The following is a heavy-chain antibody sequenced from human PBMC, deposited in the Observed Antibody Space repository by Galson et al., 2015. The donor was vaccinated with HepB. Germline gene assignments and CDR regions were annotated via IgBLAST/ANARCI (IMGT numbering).Heavy chain of an antibody. V-gene: IGHV4-34*01. CDR3: YCHGSGSYYIHDVFDV. Sequence: SETLSLTCAVFGGSSSDYYWSWIRQTPGKGLQWIGEISRSGSINYNPSLKSRVTISADTSKNHFSLKLTSVTAADTAVYYCYCHGSGSYYIHDVFDVWGQGTMVTVSS. J-gene: IGHJ3*01. CDR1: GGSSSDYY. D-gene: IGHD3-10*01. CDR2: ISRSGSI.